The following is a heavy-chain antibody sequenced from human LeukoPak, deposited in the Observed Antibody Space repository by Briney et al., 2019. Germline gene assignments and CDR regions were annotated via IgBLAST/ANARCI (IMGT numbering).Heavy chain of an antibody. J-gene: IGHJ4*02. D-gene: IGHD4-17*01. CDR2: ILYNGRNK. V-gene: IGHV3-30*04. CDR1: GFTFSSYA. CDR3: AKDASSATTVTTTIDY. Sequence: PGGSLRLSCAASGFTFSSYAMHWVRQAPGKGLEWVAVILYNGRNKYYADSVKGRFTISRDNSKNTLYLHMSSLRAEDTAVYYCAKDASSATTVTTTIDYWGQGTLVTVSS.